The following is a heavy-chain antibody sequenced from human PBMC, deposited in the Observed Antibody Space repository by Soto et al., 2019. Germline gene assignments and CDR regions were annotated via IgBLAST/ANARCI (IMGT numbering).Heavy chain of an antibody. CDR2: ISAYNGNT. CDR1: GYTFTNFG. Sequence: QVQLVQSGAEVKKPGASVKVSCKASGYTFTNFGISWVRQATGQGLEWLGWISAYNGNTNYAQKVQGRVTMTKDTSTSTAYMEVRSLRFDDTAVYYCAGGGAPINYWGQGTLVTVSS. J-gene: IGHJ4*02. D-gene: IGHD3-16*01. V-gene: IGHV1-18*01. CDR3: AGGGAPINY.